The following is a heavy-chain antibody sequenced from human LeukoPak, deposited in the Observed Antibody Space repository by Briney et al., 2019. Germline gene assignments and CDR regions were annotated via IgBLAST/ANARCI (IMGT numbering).Heavy chain of an antibody. V-gene: IGHV1-3*01. CDR2: INVGNGNT. J-gene: IGHJ4*02. D-gene: IGHD6-6*01. CDR3: ARGGRIAARPGYIGY. Sequence: ASVKVSCKASGYTFTNNGIQWVRQAPGQRLEWMGWINVGNGNTKYSQKFQGRVTMTRDTSTSTVYMELSSLRSEDTAVYYCARGGRIAARPGYIGYWGQGTLVTVSS. CDR1: GYTFTNNG.